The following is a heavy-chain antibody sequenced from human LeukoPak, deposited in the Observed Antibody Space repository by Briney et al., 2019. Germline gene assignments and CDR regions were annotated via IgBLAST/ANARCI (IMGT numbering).Heavy chain of an antibody. Sequence: GGSLRLSCAASGFDFSSNWMHWVRHAPGEGLVWVSRIKGDGISTNYADSVKGRFTISRDIAKNTLYLQMNSLRAEDTGVYYCAKDHYWSIDYWGRGTLVTVSS. J-gene: IGHJ4*02. CDR2: IKGDGIST. CDR3: AKDHYWSIDY. D-gene: IGHD3-3*01. V-gene: IGHV3-74*01. CDR1: GFDFSSNW.